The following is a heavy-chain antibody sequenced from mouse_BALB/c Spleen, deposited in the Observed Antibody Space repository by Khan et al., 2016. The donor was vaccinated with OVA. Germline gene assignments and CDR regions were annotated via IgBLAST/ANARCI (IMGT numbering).Heavy chain of an antibody. V-gene: IGHV5-9-3*01. CDR2: ISSGGTYT. D-gene: IGHD1-1*01. J-gene: IGHJ2*01. Sequence: EVELVESGGGLVKPGGSLQLSCAASGFTFSSYAMSWVRQTPEKRLEWVATISSGGTYTYYPDSVKGRFTIYRDNAKNTLYLQMSSLRSEDTAMYYCARTPGYYGSNYFDYWGQGTTLTASS. CDR1: GFTFSSYA. CDR3: ARTPGYYGSNYFDY.